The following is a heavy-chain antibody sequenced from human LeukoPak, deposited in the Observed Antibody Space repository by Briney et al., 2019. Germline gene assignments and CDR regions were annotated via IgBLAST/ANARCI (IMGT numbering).Heavy chain of an antibody. V-gene: IGHV3-23*01. J-gene: IGHJ5*02. CDR2: ISGSGGST. CDR3: AKVPAATVTLRPYNWFDP. CDR1: GFTFSSYA. Sequence: QTGGSLRLSCAASGFTFSSYAMSWVRQAPGKGLEWVSAISGSGGSTYYADSVKGRFTISRDNSKNTLYLQMNSLRAEDTAVYYCAKVPAATVTLRPYNWFDPWGQGTLVTVSS. D-gene: IGHD4-11*01.